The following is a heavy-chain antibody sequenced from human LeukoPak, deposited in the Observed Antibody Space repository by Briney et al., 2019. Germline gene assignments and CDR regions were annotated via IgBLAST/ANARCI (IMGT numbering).Heavy chain of an antibody. D-gene: IGHD2-15*01. CDR2: ITWNSGRI. CDR3: ARGRPITPYYFDY. V-gene: IGHV3-9*01. CDR1: RFTFDAYA. Sequence: GRSLRLSCAAARFTFDAYAMDSVRHAPGKGLEWVSGITWNSGRIDYADSVKGRFTISRDNAKNSLYLQMNSLRAEDTALYYCARGRPITPYYFDYWGQGTLVTVSS. J-gene: IGHJ4*02.